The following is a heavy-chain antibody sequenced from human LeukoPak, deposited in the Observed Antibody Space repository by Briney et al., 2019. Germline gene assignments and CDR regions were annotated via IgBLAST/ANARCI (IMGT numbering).Heavy chain of an antibody. Sequence: SETLSLTCTVSGGSISSYYWSWTRQPAGKGLEWIGRIYTSGSTNYNPSLKSRVTMSVDTSKNQFSLKLSSVTAADTAVYYCAREGLYDYVWGSYRNAFDIWGQGTMVTVSS. V-gene: IGHV4-4*07. D-gene: IGHD3-16*02. CDR1: GGSISSYY. CDR2: IYTSGST. CDR3: AREGLYDYVWGSYRNAFDI. J-gene: IGHJ3*02.